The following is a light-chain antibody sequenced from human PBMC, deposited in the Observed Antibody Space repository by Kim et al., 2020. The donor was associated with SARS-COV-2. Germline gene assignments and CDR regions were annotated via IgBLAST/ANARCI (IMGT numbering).Light chain of an antibody. Sequence: SPGERATLSCSASRGVRSGCLAWYQQKPGQAPRLLIYDASSRATGIPDRFSGSGSGTDFTLTISRLEPEDFAVYYCQQYTGSPITFGQGTRLEIK. CDR1: RGVRSGC. J-gene: IGKJ5*01. CDR3: QQYTGSPIT. V-gene: IGKV3-20*01. CDR2: DAS.